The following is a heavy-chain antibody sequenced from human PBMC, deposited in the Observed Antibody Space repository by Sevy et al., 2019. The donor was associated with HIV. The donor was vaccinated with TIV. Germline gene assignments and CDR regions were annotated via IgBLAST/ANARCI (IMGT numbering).Heavy chain of an antibody. CDR2: INAGNGNT. Sequence: ASVKVSCKTSGYTFTTYAIHWVRQAPGQRLEWMGWINAGNGNTKYSQNFQGRVTITRDTSASTAYMKLSSLRVEDTAVYYCARDYSGSGSYYISNWFDPWGQGTLVTVSS. V-gene: IGHV1-3*01. CDR3: ARDYSGSGSYYISNWFDP. J-gene: IGHJ5*02. D-gene: IGHD3-10*01. CDR1: GYTFTTYA.